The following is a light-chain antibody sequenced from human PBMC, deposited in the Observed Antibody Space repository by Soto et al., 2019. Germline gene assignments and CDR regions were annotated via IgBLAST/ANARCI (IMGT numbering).Light chain of an antibody. CDR1: SSDVGGHNY. CDR3: SSYTTSSTRV. Sequence: QSALTQPASVSGSPGQSITISCTGTSSDVGGHNYVSWYQQHPGKAPKLIIFEVTNRPSGVSNRFSGSKSGNTASLTISGLQAEDEADYYCSSYTTSSTRVFGPGTKLTVL. J-gene: IGLJ1*01. CDR2: EVT. V-gene: IGLV2-14*01.